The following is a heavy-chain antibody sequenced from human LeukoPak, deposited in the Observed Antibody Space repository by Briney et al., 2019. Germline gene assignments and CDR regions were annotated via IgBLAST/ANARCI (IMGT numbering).Heavy chain of an antibody. V-gene: IGHV1-2*02. D-gene: IGHD2-8*01. Sequence: ASVKVSCKASGYTFTGYYMHWVRQAPGQGLEWMGGINPNSGGTNYAQKFQGRVTMTRDTSISTAYMELSRLRSDDTAVYYCARDTYCTNGVCYTRSFDYWGQGTLVTVSS. CDR2: INPNSGGT. CDR3: ARDTYCTNGVCYTRSFDY. J-gene: IGHJ4*02. CDR1: GYTFTGYY.